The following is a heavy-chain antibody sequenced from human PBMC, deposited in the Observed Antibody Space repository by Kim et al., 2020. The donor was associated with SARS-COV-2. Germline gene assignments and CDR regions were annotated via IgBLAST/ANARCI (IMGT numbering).Heavy chain of an antibody. CDR2: IKSKTDGGTT. V-gene: IGHV3-15*01. CDR3: TTDPRYYDFWSGYSDPYYYYYGMDV. D-gene: IGHD3-3*01. J-gene: IGHJ6*02. Sequence: GGSLRLSCAASGFTFSNAWMSWVRQAPGKGLEWVGRIKSKTDGGTTDYAAPVKGRFTISRDDSKNTLYLQMNSLKTEDKAVYYCTTDPRYYDFWSGYSDPYYYYYGMDVWGQGTTVTVSS. CDR1: GFTFSNAW.